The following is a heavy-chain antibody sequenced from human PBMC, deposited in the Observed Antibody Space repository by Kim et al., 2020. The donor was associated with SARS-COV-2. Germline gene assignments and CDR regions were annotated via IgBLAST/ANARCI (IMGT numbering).Heavy chain of an antibody. J-gene: IGHJ6*01. D-gene: IGHD3-3*01. CDR3: AKGELLEWFWGRLGLDV. CDR1: GFTFNIYV. Sequence: GGSLRLSCAASGFTFNIYVMHWVPQASGKGLEWVSEISGSGGITFHADSVQGRFTISRENSNNIVYLQMNNLRAEDTAVYYCAKGELLEWFWGRLGLDV. V-gene: IGHV3-23*01. CDR2: ISGSGGIT.